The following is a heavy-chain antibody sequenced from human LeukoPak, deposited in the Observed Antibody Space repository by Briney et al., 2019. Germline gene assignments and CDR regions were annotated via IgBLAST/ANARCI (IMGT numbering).Heavy chain of an antibody. CDR3: ARDSLLGGSSGWFYWFDP. V-gene: IGHV3-30*04. CDR1: GFTFSSYA. Sequence: GGSLRLSCAASGFTFSSYATHWVRQAPGKGLEWVAVISYDGSNKYYADSVKGRFTISRDNSKNTLYLQMNSLRAEDTAVYYCARDSLLGGSSGWFYWFDPWGQGTLVTVSS. D-gene: IGHD6-19*01. J-gene: IGHJ5*02. CDR2: ISYDGSNK.